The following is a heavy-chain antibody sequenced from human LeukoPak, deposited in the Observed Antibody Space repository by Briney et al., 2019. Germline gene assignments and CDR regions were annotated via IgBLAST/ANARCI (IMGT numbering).Heavy chain of an antibody. CDR3: ARDRPLHTAMVSGFWTPIAKYYFDS. J-gene: IGHJ4*02. CDR2: TYYRSKWYN. D-gene: IGHD5-18*01. V-gene: IGHV6-1*01. CDR1: GDSVSSNSAA. Sequence: SQTLSLTCAISGDSVSSNSAAWNWIRQSPSRGLEWLGRTYYRSKWYNDYAVSMKSRITINPDTSKNQFSLQLNSVTPADTAVYYCARDRPLHTAMVSGFWTPIAKYYFDSWGQGTLVTVSS.